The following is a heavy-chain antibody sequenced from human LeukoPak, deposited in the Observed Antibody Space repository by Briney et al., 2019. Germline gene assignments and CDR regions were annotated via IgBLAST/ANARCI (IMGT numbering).Heavy chain of an antibody. CDR3: AKGGVGVDDAFDI. Sequence: PGGSLRLSCAASGFTFSHSAMSWVRRAPGKGLEWISTISGSGSDTNYADSVRGRLIISRDNSKNTLFLQMNSLRAADTAVYYCAKGGVGVDDAFDIWGQGTMVTVSS. CDR2: ISGSGSDT. CDR1: GFTFSHSA. J-gene: IGHJ3*02. D-gene: IGHD2-15*01. V-gene: IGHV3-23*01.